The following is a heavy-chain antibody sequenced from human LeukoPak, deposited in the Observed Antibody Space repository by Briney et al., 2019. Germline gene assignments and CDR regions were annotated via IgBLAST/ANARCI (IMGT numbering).Heavy chain of an antibody. CDR3: ARLYSSGAPPNYYYMDV. D-gene: IGHD6-19*01. Sequence: SETLSLTCTVSGGSISSTNYYWGWIRQPPGKGLEWIGSISYSGGTYYNPSLKSRVTISVNTSKNQFSLKLSSVTAADTAVYYCARLYSSGAPPNYYYMDVWGKGTTVTISS. J-gene: IGHJ6*03. CDR2: ISYSGGT. V-gene: IGHV4-39*07. CDR1: GGSISSTNYY.